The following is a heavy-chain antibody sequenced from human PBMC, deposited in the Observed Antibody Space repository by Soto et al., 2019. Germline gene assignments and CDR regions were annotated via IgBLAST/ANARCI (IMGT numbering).Heavy chain of an antibody. V-gene: IGHV3-9*01. CDR1: GFTFDDYA. Sequence: EVQLVESGGGLVQPGRSLRLSCAASGFTFDDYAMHWVRQAPGKGLXWVSGISWNSGSIGYADSVKGRFTISRDNAKNXLXXXXXXXXAEXXXXXYXXXXXGGXXGSYPDYWGQGTLVTVSS. CDR2: ISWNSGSI. J-gene: IGHJ4*02. CDR3: XXXXGGXXGSYPDY. D-gene: IGHD3-10*01.